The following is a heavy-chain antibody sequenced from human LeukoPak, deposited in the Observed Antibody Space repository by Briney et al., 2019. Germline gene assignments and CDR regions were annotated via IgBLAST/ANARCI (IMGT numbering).Heavy chain of an antibody. D-gene: IGHD5-24*01. Sequence: GGSLRLSCAASGFTFSSYAMSWVRQAPGKGLEWVSAIGGGGGSTYYADSVKGRFTISRDNSKNTLYLQINSLRAEDTAVYYCAKDFRDDYHFVYWGQGTLVTVSS. V-gene: IGHV3-23*01. CDR1: GFTFSSYA. CDR2: IGGGGGST. CDR3: AKDFRDDYHFVY. J-gene: IGHJ4*02.